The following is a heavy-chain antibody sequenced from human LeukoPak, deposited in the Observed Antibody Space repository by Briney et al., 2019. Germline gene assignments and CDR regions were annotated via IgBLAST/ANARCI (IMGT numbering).Heavy chain of an antibody. CDR1: GFTFSSYG. J-gene: IGHJ6*02. V-gene: IGHV3-7*05. CDR2: IKQDESDK. Sequence: PGRSLRLSCAASGFTFSSYGMHWVRQAPGKGLEWVASIKQDESDKYYVGSVKGRFTISRDNAKKSLCLQMNSLRAEDTAVYYCARDNRDIAVVPAAMGDYYYYGMDVWGQGTTVTVSS. CDR3: ARDNRDIAVVPAAMGDYYYYGMDV. D-gene: IGHD2-2*01.